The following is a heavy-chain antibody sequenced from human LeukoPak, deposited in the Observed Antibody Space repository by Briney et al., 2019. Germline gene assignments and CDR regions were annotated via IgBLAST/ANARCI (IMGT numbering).Heavy chain of an antibody. V-gene: IGHV1-69*04. CDR3: ARDSGGHNLRFYGMDV. CDR2: IIPIFGIA. CDR1: GGTFSSYA. Sequence: SVKVSCKASGGTFSSYAISWVRQAPGQGLEWMGRIIPIFGIANYAQKFQGRVTITADKSTSTAYMELSSLRSEGTAVYYCARDSGGHNLRFYGMDVWGQGTTVTVSS. D-gene: IGHD2-15*01. J-gene: IGHJ6*02.